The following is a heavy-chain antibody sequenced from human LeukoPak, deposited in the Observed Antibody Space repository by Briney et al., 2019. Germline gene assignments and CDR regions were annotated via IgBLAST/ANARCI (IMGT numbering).Heavy chain of an antibody. CDR3: ATGSSFDY. CDR1: GFTFSSYA. CDR2: IYSGGST. V-gene: IGHV3-53*01. J-gene: IGHJ4*02. Sequence: PGGSLRLSCAASGFTFSSYAMSWVRQAPGKGLEWVSVIYSGGSTYYADSVKGRFTISRDNSKNTLYLQMNSLRAEDTAVYYCATGSSFDYWGQGTLVTVSS.